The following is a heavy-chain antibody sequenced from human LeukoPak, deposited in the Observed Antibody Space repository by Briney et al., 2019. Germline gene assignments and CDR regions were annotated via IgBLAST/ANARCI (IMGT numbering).Heavy chain of an antibody. CDR2: IWYDGSNK. CDR1: GFTFSSYG. D-gene: IGHD5-18*01. J-gene: IGHJ4*02. CDR3: AREGENVDTAMVPFDY. V-gene: IGHV3-33*01. Sequence: TGGSLRLSCAASGFTFSSYGMHWVRQAPGKGLEWVAVIWYDGSNKYYADSVKGRFTISRDNSKNTLYLQMNSLRAEDTAVYYCAREGENVDTAMVPFDYWGQGTLVTVSS.